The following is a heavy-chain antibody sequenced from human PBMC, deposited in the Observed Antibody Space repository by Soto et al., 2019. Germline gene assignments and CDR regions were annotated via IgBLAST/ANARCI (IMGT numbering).Heavy chain of an antibody. D-gene: IGHD2-15*01. CDR2: IWYDGSNK. Sequence: QVQLVESGGGVVQPGRSLRLSCAASGFTFSSYGMHWVRQAPGKGLEWVAVIWYDGSNKYYADSVKGRFTIYRDNSKNTLYLQMNSLGAEDTAVYYCARGGSNLVDLDYWGQGTLVTVSS. V-gene: IGHV3-33*01. CDR3: ARGGSNLVDLDY. J-gene: IGHJ4*02. CDR1: GFTFSSYG.